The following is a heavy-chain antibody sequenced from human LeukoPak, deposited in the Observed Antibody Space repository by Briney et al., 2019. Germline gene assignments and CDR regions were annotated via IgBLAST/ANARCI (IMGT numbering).Heavy chain of an antibody. CDR2: IYPGDSDT. J-gene: IGHJ6*03. CDR1: GYSFTSYW. Sequence: GESLKISCKGSGYSFTSYWIGWVRQMPGKGLEWMGIIYPGDSDTRYSPSFQGQVTISADKSISTAYLQWSSLKASDTAMYYCARHPDAAYYYYYYMDVWGKGTTVTVSS. V-gene: IGHV5-51*01. CDR3: ARHPDAAYYYYYYMDV.